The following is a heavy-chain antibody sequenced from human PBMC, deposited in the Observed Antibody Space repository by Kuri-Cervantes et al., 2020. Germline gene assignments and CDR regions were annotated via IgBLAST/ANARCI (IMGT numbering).Heavy chain of an antibody. CDR2: IGWNSVSI. CDR1: GFMFDDYA. CDR3: ARALRAPMSPPLMDV. J-gene: IGHJ6*04. Sequence: SLKISCAASGFMFDDYAMDWVRQAPGMAEWVSGIGWNSVSIGYADSVKGRFTISRDNAKNSLYLHMNSLRAEDTAVYYCARALRAPMSPPLMDVWGKGTTVTVSS. V-gene: IGHV3-9*01.